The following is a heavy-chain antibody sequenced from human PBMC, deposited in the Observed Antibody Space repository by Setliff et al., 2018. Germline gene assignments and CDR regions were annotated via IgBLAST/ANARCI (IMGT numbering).Heavy chain of an antibody. Sequence: ASVKVSCKASGYTFTRYYMHWVRQAPGQGLEWMGIINPSGGSTSYAQKFQGRVTMTEDTSTDTAYMELSSLRSEDTAVYYCATNSGGNTIDAFDIWGQGTMVTVSS. CDR1: GYTFTRYY. V-gene: IGHV1-46*01. J-gene: IGHJ3*02. CDR2: INPSGGST. D-gene: IGHD2-15*01. CDR3: ATNSGGNTIDAFDI.